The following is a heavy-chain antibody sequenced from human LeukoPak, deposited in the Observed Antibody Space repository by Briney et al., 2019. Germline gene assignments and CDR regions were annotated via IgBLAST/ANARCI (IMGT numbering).Heavy chain of an antibody. CDR3: ARGHYDVLAASYKWTPDY. CDR2: ITSGGDYI. V-gene: IGHV3-11*04. CDR1: GFTFSDYY. J-gene: IGHJ4*02. D-gene: IGHD3-9*01. Sequence: SGGSLRLSCAASGFTFSDYYMSWIRQAPGKGLEWVSSITSGGDYIYYADSVKGRFTTSRDNAKNSLSLQLNSLRVEDTAVYYCARGHYDVLAASYKWTPDYWGQGTLVTVSS.